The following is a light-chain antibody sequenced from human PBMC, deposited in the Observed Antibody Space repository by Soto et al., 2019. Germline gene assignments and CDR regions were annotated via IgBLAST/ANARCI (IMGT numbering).Light chain of an antibody. Sequence: QSALAQPASVSGSPGQSITISCTGTSSDIGRYNLVSWYQQYPGEAPKLVIYDVTKRPSGVSDRFSASKSGNTASLTISGLQAEDEDDYYCCSHAGRGSVLFGGGTKLTVL. V-gene: IGLV2-23*02. CDR1: SSDIGRYNL. CDR2: DVT. CDR3: CSHAGRGSVL. J-gene: IGLJ2*01.